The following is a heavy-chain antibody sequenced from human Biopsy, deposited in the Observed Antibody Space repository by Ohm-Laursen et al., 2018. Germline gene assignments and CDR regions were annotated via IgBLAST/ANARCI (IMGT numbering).Heavy chain of an antibody. D-gene: IGHD4-23*01. CDR3: ARGSNEYGGLYFPH. CDR2: ISHTGYT. J-gene: IGHJ1*01. V-gene: IGHV4-59*11. Sequence: GTLSLTCPVSGGSFTGHYWTWIRQPPGQGLEWIGHISHTGYTSYKSSLKGRVTISLDTSRKHFSLRLTSLAAADTAVYYCARGSNEYGGLYFPHWGQGTLVTVSS. CDR1: GGSFTGHY.